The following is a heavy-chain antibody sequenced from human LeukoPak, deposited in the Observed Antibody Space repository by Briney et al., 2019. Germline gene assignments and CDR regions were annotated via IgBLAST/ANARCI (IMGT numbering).Heavy chain of an antibody. J-gene: IGHJ4*02. D-gene: IGHD6-25*01. CDR2: ISNHNGKT. V-gene: IGHV1-18*04. CDR1: GYTFTGYH. CDR3: TRGVALATAYYFDS. Sequence: GASVKVSCKASGYTFTGYHMHWVRQAPGQGLEWMGWISNHNGKTNYAQKFQDRITVTTETSTGTVSMELRSLKPDDTAIYYCTRGVALATAYYFDSWGRGTQVTVAS.